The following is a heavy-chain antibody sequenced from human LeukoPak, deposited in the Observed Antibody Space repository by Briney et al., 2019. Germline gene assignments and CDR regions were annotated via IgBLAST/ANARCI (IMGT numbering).Heavy chain of an antibody. CDR3: ARFGMDAAIDY. Sequence: GGSLRLSCAASGFTFDDYGMSWVRQAPGKGLEWVSGINWNGGSTGYADSVKGRFTSSRDNAKSSLFLQMDSLRAEDTAVYYCARFGMDAAIDYWGQGTLVTVSS. J-gene: IGHJ4*02. D-gene: IGHD2-15*01. CDR1: GFTFDDYG. V-gene: IGHV3-20*04. CDR2: INWNGGST.